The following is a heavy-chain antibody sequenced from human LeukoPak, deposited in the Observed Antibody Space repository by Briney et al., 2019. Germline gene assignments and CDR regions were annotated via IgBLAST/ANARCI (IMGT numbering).Heavy chain of an antibody. V-gene: IGHV4-39*01. CDR3: ARRDYAAWFDP. CDR1: GGFISGSSYY. CDR2: VYYSGST. D-gene: IGHD4/OR15-4a*01. J-gene: IGHJ5*02. Sequence: SETLSLTCNVSGGFISGSSYYWGWIRQPPGKGLEWIGNVYYSGSTQYNPSLRGRVSISMDKTKNQFSLNLNSVSVTDTAIYYCARRDYAAWFDPWGQGTLVTVSS.